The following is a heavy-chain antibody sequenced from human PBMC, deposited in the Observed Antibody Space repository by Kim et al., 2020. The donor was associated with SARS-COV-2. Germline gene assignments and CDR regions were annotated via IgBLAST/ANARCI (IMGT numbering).Heavy chain of an antibody. D-gene: IGHD4-17*01. CDR1: GGTFSSYA. Sequence: SVKVSCKASGGTFSSYAISWVRQAPGQGLEWMGGIIPIFGTANYAQKFQGRVTIIADESTSTAYMELSSLRSEHTAVYYCASLYGGMNYYYYGMDVWGQGTTVTVSS. J-gene: IGHJ6*02. CDR2: IIPIFGTA. V-gene: IGHV1-69*13. CDR3: ASLYGGMNYYYYGMDV.